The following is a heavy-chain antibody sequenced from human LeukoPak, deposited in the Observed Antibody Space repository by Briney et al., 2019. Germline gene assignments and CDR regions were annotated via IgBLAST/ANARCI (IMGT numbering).Heavy chain of an antibody. CDR1: GFTFSSYW. V-gene: IGHV3-74*01. CDR2: INSDGSST. J-gene: IGHJ3*02. D-gene: IGHD3-10*01. Sequence: PGGSLRLSCAASGFTFSSYWMHWVRQVPGKGLVWVSRINSDGSSTSYADSVKGRFTTSRDNAKNTLYVQMNSLRAEDTAVYYCSTGSGHAFDIWGRGTMVTVSS. CDR3: STGSGHAFDI.